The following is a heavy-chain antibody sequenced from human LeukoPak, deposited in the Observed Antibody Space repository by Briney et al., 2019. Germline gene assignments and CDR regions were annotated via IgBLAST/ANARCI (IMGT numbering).Heavy chain of an antibody. CDR2: ISVVGGST. CDR1: GFTFSTND. V-gene: IGHV3-23*01. J-gene: IGHJ4*02. CDR3: AKVRRPEGSGYYYVSFDY. Sequence: GGSLRLSCAASGFTFSTNDMSWVRQPPGKGLEWVSAISVVGGSTYYADSVKGRFTSSRDNSKNTLYLQMNSLRAEDTAVYYCAKVRRPEGSGYYYVSFDYWGQGTLVTVSS. D-gene: IGHD3-22*01.